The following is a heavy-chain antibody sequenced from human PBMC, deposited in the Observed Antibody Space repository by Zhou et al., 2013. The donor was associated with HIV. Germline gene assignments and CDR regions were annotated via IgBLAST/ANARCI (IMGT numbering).Heavy chain of an antibody. D-gene: IGHD2-15*01. V-gene: IGHV1-69*04. Sequence: QVQLVQSGAEVKKPGSSVKVSCKASGGTFSSYAISWVRQAPGQGLEWMGRIIPILGIANYAQKFQGRVTITADKSTSTAYMELSSLRSEDTAVYYCAREYCSGGPAFCWFDPWGQGNPWSPSPQ. CDR3: AREYCSGGPAFCWFDP. J-gene: IGHJ5*02. CDR2: IIPILGIA. CDR1: GGTFSSYA.